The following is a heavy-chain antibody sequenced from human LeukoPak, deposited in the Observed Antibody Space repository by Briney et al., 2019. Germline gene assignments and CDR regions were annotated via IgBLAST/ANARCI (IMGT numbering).Heavy chain of an antibody. CDR3: ARGVHMAICNSGFDY. CDR2: IYPGDSDT. D-gene: IGHD3-10*01. Sequence: GESLQTSCRGSGYSFDSFRIGWVRQMPGKGLEWMGIIYPGDSDTRYSPSFQGQVTISADKSISTAYLQWSSLKASDTAMYYCARGVHMAICNSGFDYLVEGSLVTVSS. CDR1: GYSFDSFR. V-gene: IGHV5-51*01. J-gene: IGHJ4*02.